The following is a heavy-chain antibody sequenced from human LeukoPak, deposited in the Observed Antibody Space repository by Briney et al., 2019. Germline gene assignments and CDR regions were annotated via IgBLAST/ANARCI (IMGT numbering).Heavy chain of an antibody. D-gene: IGHD6-19*01. CDR2: VYSSGST. V-gene: IGHV4-4*07. J-gene: IGHJ5*02. Sequence: SETLSLTCTVSGGSIRSYYWSWIRQPAGKGLEWIGRVYSSGSTDYNPSLKSRVTMSVDTSKNQFSLKVTSVTAADTAVYYCARDQSSGYNWFAPWGQGTPVTVSS. CDR1: GGSIRSYY. CDR3: ARDQSSGYNWFAP.